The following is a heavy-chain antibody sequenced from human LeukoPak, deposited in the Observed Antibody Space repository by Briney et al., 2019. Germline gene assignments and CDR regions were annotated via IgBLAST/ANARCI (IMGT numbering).Heavy chain of an antibody. D-gene: IGHD2-15*01. CDR3: ARVCQRGSCLYYFDY. Sequence: EASVKVSCKASGYTFTGYYMHWVRQAPGQGLEWMGWINPNSGGTNYAQKFQGRVTMTRDTSISTAYMELSRLRSDDTAVYYCARVCQRGSCLYYFDYWGQGTLVTVSS. CDR1: GYTFTGYY. CDR2: INPNSGGT. V-gene: IGHV1-2*02. J-gene: IGHJ4*02.